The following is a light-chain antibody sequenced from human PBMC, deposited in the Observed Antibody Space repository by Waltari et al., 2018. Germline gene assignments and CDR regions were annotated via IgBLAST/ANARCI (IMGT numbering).Light chain of an antibody. CDR1: QGISSY. CDR3: QQHNSNPLT. V-gene: IGKV1-9*01. CDR2: KAS. J-gene: IGKJ4*01. Sequence: DIQMTQSPSSLSASVGDRVTITCRASQGISSYLACYQQKPGKAPKLLIYKASTLQSGVPSRFSGSGSGTDFTLIISSLQPEDFATYYCQQHNSNPLTFGGGTKVEIK.